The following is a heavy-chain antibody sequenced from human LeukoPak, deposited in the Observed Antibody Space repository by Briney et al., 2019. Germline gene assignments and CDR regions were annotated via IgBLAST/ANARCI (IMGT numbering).Heavy chain of an antibody. J-gene: IGHJ2*01. V-gene: IGHV3-7*03. CDR3: AKESGYGANWYFDL. CDR1: GFTFGDSW. Sequence: PGGSLRLSCAASGFTFGDSWMSWVRQAPGKGLEWVANIKDDGGEKHYVDSVKGRFTISRDNSKNTLYLQMNSLRAEDTAVYYCAKESGYGANWYFDLWGRGTLVTVSS. CDR2: IKDDGGEK. D-gene: IGHD4-17*01.